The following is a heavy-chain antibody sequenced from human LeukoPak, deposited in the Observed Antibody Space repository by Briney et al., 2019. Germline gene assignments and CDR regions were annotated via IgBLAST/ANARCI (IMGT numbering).Heavy chain of an antibody. V-gene: IGHV4-39*01. J-gene: IGHJ4*02. CDR1: GGSISSSSYY. D-gene: IGHD5-12*01. CDR2: IYYSGST. CDR3: ARRFATSLYYFDY. Sequence: SSETLSLTCTVSGGSISSSSYYWGWIRQPPGKGLEWIGSIYYSGSTYYNPSLKSRVTISVDTSKNQFSLKLSSVTAADTAVYYCARRFATSLYYFDYWGQGTLVTVSS.